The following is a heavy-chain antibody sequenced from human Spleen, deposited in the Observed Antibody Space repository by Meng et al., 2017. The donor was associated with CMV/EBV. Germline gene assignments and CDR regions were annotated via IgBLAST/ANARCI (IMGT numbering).Heavy chain of an antibody. CDR1: GFSFSSYG. J-gene: IGHJ4*02. D-gene: IGHD2-21*01. CDR2: IWYDGSNK. Sequence: GESLKISCAASGFSFSSYGMHWVRQAPGKGLEWVAVIWYDGSNKYYADSVKGRFTISRVNSKNTLYLQMNSLRAEDTAVYYCAKDQYSLAYCGGDCYPTGPDYWGQGTLVTVS. V-gene: IGHV3-33*06. CDR3: AKDQYSLAYCGGDCYPTGPDY.